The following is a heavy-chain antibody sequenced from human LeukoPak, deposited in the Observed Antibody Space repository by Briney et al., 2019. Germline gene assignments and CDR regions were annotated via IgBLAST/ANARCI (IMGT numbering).Heavy chain of an antibody. CDR2: INWNNGSI. D-gene: IGHD6-19*01. CDR1: GFTFDNYA. V-gene: IGHV3-9*01. Sequence: GRSLRLSCAASGFTFDNYAMHWVRQAPGKGLEWVSGINWNNGSIDYADSVKGRFTISRDNAKNSLYLQMNSLRAEDTALYYCAKDRGTSGWYVIDYWGQGTLDTVSS. J-gene: IGHJ4*02. CDR3: AKDRGTSGWYVIDY.